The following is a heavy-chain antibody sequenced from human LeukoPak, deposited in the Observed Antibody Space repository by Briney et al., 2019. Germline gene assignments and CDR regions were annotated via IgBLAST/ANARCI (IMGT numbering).Heavy chain of an antibody. Sequence: SETLSLTCTVSGGSISNYYWSWIRQPAGKGLEWIGRIYSSGSTNYNPALRSRLTISVDTSKNQFSLKLSSVTAADTAVYYCARHPSRGDNGYAFDFWGHGTVVTVSS. D-gene: IGHD4-17*01. V-gene: IGHV4-4*07. J-gene: IGHJ3*01. CDR1: GGSISNYY. CDR3: ARHPSRGDNGYAFDF. CDR2: IYSSGST.